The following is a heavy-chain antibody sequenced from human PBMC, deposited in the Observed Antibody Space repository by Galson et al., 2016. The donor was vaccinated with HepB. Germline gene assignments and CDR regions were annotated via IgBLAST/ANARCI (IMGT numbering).Heavy chain of an antibody. CDR3: ARFIASPWNDYYYYGMDV. Sequence: SLRLSCADSGFIFRSCAMNWVRQAPGKGLEWLAVISNDGSNKYFADSVKGRFTISRDNSKNTLYLQMNSLRAEDTAVYYCARFIASPWNDYYYYGMDVWGKGTTVTVSS. V-gene: IGHV3-30-3*01. D-gene: IGHD1-1*01. CDR2: ISNDGSNK. J-gene: IGHJ6*04. CDR1: GFIFRSCA.